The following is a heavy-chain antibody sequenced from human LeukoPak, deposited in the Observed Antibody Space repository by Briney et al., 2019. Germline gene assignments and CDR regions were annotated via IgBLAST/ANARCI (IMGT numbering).Heavy chain of an antibody. D-gene: IGHD6-13*01. CDR1: GGSISSSSYY. Sequence: PSETLSLTCTVSGGSISSSSYYWGWIRQPPGKGLEWIGSIYYSGSTYYNPSLKSRVTISVDTSKNQFSLKLSSVTAADTAVYYCARGRSIAAAGDFWGQGTLVTVSS. J-gene: IGHJ4*02. V-gene: IGHV4-39*07. CDR3: ARGRSIAAAGDF. CDR2: IYYSGST.